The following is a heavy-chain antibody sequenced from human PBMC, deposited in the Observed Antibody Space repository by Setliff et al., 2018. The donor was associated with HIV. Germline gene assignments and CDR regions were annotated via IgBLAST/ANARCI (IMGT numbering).Heavy chain of an antibody. D-gene: IGHD3-22*01. CDR1: GYTLTELS. V-gene: IGHV1-24*01. Sequence: ASVKVSCKVSGYTLTELSMHWVLQAPGKGHEWRGGFDPEEIETVYAQKFQGRVHMTQDMSTDTACMELSSLRSEDTAVYYCARNYDCSGYYWLADVWGKGTTVTVSS. J-gene: IGHJ6*04. CDR3: ARNYDCSGYYWLADV. CDR2: FDPEEIET.